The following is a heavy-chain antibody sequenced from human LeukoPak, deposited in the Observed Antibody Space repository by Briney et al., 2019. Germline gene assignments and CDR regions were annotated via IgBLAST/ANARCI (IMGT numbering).Heavy chain of an antibody. V-gene: IGHV1-2*02. J-gene: IGHJ4*02. CDR3: ARVGPRYSSGWYHF. CDR2: INPNSGGT. D-gene: IGHD6-19*01. CDR1: GYTFTGYY. Sequence: ASVKVSCKASGYTFTGYYMHWVRQAPGQGLEWMGWINPNSGGTNYAQKFQGRVTMTRDTSISTAYMELSRLRSDDTAVYYCARVGPRYSSGWYHFWGQGTLVTVSS.